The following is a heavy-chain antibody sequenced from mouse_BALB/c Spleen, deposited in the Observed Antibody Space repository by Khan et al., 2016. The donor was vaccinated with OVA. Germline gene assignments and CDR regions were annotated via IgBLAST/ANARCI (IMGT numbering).Heavy chain of an antibody. V-gene: IGHV2-6-1*01. CDR2: ILSDGST. CDR3: AGQPYYHYDIMDY. J-gene: IGHJ4*01. Sequence: VELVESGPGLVAPSQSLSITCTISGFSFTNYGVHWVRQPPGKGLEWLVEILSDGSTTNNSDVKSRLTISKDNSKGQVYLKRNSLHDDDADVYFCAGQPYYHYDIMDYWGQGTSVTVSS. CDR1: GFSFTNYG. D-gene: IGHD2-10*01.